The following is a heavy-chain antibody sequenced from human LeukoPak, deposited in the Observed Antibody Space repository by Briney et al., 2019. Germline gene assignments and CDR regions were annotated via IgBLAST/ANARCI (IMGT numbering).Heavy chain of an antibody. CDR2: IIPIFGTA. J-gene: IGHJ4*02. CDR3: ARGGQIFGVVTNFDY. CDR1: GGTFSSYA. D-gene: IGHD3-3*01. Sequence: SVKVSCKASGGTFSSYAISWVRQAPGQGLEWMGGIIPIFGTANYAQKFQGRVTITTDESTSTAYMELSSLRSEDTAVYYCARGGQIFGVVTNFDYWGQGTLVTVSS. V-gene: IGHV1-69*05.